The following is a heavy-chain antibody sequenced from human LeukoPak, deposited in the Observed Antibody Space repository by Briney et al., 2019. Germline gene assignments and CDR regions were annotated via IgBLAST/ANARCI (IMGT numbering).Heavy chain of an antibody. D-gene: IGHD1-26*01. CDR2: MSHDGSNK. J-gene: IGHJ6*03. V-gene: IGHV3-30*03. Sequence: GGSLRLSCAASGFAFSTYGMHWVRQAPGKGLEWVAVMSHDGSNKYYADSVKGRFTISRDNSKSTLYLQMNSLRAEDTAVYYCAREYSGLYYYYYMDVWGKGTTVTVSS. CDR1: GFAFSTYG. CDR3: AREYSGLYYYYYMDV.